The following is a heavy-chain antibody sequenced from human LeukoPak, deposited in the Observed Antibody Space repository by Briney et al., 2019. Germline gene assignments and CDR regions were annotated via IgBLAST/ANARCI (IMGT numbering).Heavy chain of an antibody. CDR1: GGTFSSYA. CDR3: ARSKRDRLGAGIQLWFAAFDI. D-gene: IGHD5-18*01. CDR2: IIPIFGTA. Sequence: SVKVSCKASGGTFSSYAISWVRQAPGQGLEWMGGIIPIFGTANYAQKFQSRVTITADESTSTAYMELSSLRSEDTAVYYCARSKRDRLGAGIQLWFAAFDIWGQGTMVTVSS. J-gene: IGHJ3*02. V-gene: IGHV1-69*01.